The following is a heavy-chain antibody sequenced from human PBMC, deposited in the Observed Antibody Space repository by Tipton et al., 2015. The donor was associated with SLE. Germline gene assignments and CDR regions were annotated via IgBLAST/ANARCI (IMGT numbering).Heavy chain of an antibody. J-gene: IGHJ3*02. CDR1: GGSISSSSYY. CDR3: ARTQLGHHAFDI. V-gene: IGHV4-39*07. D-gene: IGHD1-1*01. CDR2: IYYSGST. Sequence: TLSLTCTVSGGSISSSSYYWGWIRQPPGKGLEWIGSIYYSGSTNYNPSLKSRVTISVDTSKNQFSLKLSSVTAADTAVYYCARTQLGHHAFDIWGQGTMVTVSS.